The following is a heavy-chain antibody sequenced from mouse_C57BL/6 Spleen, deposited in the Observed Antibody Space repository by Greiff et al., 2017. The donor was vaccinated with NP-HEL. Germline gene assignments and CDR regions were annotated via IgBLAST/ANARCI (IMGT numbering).Heavy chain of an antibody. CDR3: ARSGYSNYVWCAY. D-gene: IGHD2-5*01. CDR1: GYAFTNYL. CDR2: INPGSGGT. Sequence: QVQLQQSGAELVRPGTSVKVSCKASGYAFTNYLIEWVKQRPGQGLEWIGVINPGSGGTNYNEKFQGKATLTADKSSSTAYMQLSSLTSEDSAVYFCARSGYSNYVWCAYWGQGTLVTVSA. J-gene: IGHJ3*01. V-gene: IGHV1-54*01.